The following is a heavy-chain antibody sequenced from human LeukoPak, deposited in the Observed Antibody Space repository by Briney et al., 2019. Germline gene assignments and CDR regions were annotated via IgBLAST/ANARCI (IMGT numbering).Heavy chain of an antibody. CDR1: GFTLSDYD. D-gene: IGHD1-26*01. V-gene: IGHV3-13*01. J-gene: IGHJ4*02. CDR2: IGAAGDT. CDR3: VRDLGGRSGH. Sequence: GGSLRLSCAASGFTLSDYDMHWVRRGTGKGLEWVSAIGAAGDTYYQGSVKGRSTIFRDNAKNTLYLQMNSLRAEDTAVYYCVRDLGGRSGHWGQGTLVTVSS.